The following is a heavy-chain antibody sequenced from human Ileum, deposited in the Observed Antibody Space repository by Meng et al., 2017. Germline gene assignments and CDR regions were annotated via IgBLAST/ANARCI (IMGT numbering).Heavy chain of an antibody. CDR3: ARGVTAGLDY. J-gene: IGHJ4*02. D-gene: IGHD5-18*01. V-gene: IGHV1-8*01. CDR2: MSPRSDDT. Sequence: QVQLVQSGAEEKKPGASVKVSCKASGYTFSSLDINWVRQAPGQGLEWMGWMSPRSDDTGYAQKFQGRVTMTRDTSISTAYMELSSLTSEDTAIYYCARGVTAGLDYWGQGTLVTVSS. CDR1: GYTFSSLD.